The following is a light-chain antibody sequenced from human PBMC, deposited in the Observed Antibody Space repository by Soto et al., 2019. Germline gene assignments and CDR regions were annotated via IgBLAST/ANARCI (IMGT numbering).Light chain of an antibody. CDR2: DVT. CDR1: SSDVGGYNY. V-gene: IGLV2-11*01. CDR3: CSYGGRHTLGV. Sequence: QSALTQPRSVSGSPGQSVTISCTGTSSDVGGYNYVSWYQQHPGKAPKVMIYDVTKRPSGVPDRFSGSKSGNTASLTISGLQAEDEAAYYCCSYGGRHTLGVFGTGTKLTVL. J-gene: IGLJ1*01.